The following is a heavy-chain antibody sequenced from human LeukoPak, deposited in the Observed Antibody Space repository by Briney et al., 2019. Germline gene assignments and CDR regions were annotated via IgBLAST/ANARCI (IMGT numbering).Heavy chain of an antibody. Sequence: ASVKVSCKASGYTFTGYYMHWVRQAPGQGLEWMGWINPNSGGTNYAQKFQGRVTMTRDTSISTAYMELSRLRSDDTAVYYCASSPLLGYCSGGSCLNLDYWRQGTLDSVSS. D-gene: IGHD2-15*01. V-gene: IGHV1-2*02. CDR1: GYTFTGYY. J-gene: IGHJ4*02. CDR2: INPNSGGT. CDR3: ASSPLLGYCSGGSCLNLDY.